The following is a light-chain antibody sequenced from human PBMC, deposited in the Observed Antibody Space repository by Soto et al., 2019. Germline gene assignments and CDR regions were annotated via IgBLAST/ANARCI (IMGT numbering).Light chain of an antibody. CDR1: SSDVGAYNY. CDR3: CSYAGRDIYVL. Sequence: QSALTQPRSVSGSPGQSVAISCTGTSSDVGAYNYVSWYQQHPGKAPKFLIYDVTKRPSGVPDRFSGSKSGNTASLTISGLQAEDEADYYCCSYAGRDIYVLFGGGTKLT. V-gene: IGLV2-11*01. CDR2: DVT. J-gene: IGLJ3*02.